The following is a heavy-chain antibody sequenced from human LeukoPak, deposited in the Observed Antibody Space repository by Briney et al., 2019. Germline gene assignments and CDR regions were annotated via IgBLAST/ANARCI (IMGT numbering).Heavy chain of an antibody. D-gene: IGHD2-15*01. CDR1: GFTFSSYG. Sequence: GRSLRLSCAASGFTFSSYGMHWVRQAPGKGLEWVAVISYDGSNKYYADSVKGRFTISRDNSKNTLYLQMNSLRAEDTAVYYCAKPQWWHYYYGMDVWGQGTTVTVSS. CDR2: ISYDGSNK. CDR3: AKPQWWHYYYGMDV. J-gene: IGHJ6*02. V-gene: IGHV3-30*18.